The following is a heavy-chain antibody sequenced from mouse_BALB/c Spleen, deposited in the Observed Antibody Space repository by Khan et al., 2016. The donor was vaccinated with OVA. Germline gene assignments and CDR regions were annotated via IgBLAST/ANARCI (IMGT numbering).Heavy chain of an antibody. CDR2: INTHSGVP. V-gene: IGHV9-4*02. CDR3: ARGGAAYYRDDGGAMEY. J-gene: IGHJ4*01. D-gene: IGHD2-14*01. Sequence: QIQLVQSGPELKKPGETVRISCKASGNTFTTAGIQWVQKMPGKGLKWIGWINTHSGVPKYAEDFKGRFAFSLEISVSTTYLQITNLKNEDTATYFCARGGAAYYRDDGGAMEYWGQGTSVTVSS. CDR1: GNTFTTAG.